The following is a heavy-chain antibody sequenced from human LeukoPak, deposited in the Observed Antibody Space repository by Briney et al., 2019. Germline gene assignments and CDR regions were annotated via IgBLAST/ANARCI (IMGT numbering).Heavy chain of an antibody. CDR2: IQYDGNNK. Sequence: PGGSLRLSCTASGFTFSSYGMHWVRQAPGKGLEWVSIIQYDGNNKHYVDSVQGRFTISRDNSKNTLYLQMNSLRPEDTAVYYCAKERYSSGSLFAITPFDYWGQGSLVTVSS. CDR3: AKERYSSGSLFAITPFDY. V-gene: IGHV3-30*02. CDR1: GFTFSSYG. J-gene: IGHJ4*02. D-gene: IGHD6-25*01.